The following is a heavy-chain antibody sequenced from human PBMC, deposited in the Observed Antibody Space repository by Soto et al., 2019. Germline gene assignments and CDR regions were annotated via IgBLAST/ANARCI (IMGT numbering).Heavy chain of an antibody. V-gene: IGHV3-33*06. CDR1: GFTFSHHA. CDR3: AKERSEGYYYGKDV. Sequence: PGGSLRLSCAASGFTFSHHAMHWVRQAPGKVLEWVAVIWYDGSQKYYGDSVQGRFIISRNNWQSELSLHMNYLTVEDTAVYYCAKERSEGYYYGKDVWGQGTVVTVSS. J-gene: IGHJ6*02. CDR2: IWYDGSQK.